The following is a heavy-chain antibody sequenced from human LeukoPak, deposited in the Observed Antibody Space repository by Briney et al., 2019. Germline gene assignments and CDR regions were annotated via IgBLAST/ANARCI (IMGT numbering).Heavy chain of an antibody. Sequence: ASVKVSCKASGYTFSIFDINWVRQATGQGLEWMGWMSPKSGITGHAQKFQDRVTMTRNISTDTAYMELSSLTSEDTAVYYCARGITEGVDFWGQGTLVTVSS. J-gene: IGHJ4*02. CDR1: GYTFSIFD. CDR2: MSPKSGIT. V-gene: IGHV1-8*01. CDR3: ARGITEGVDF. D-gene: IGHD1-26*01.